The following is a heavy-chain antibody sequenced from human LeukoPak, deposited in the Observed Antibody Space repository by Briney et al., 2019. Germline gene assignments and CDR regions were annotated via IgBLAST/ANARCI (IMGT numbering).Heavy chain of an antibody. D-gene: IGHD3-22*01. CDR3: ARVLRFGSSGYYSLSY. CDR2: INPNSGGT. V-gene: IGHV1-2*02. Sequence: AASVKVSCKASGYTFTGYYMHWVRQAPGQGLEWMGWINPNSGGTNYAQKFQGRVTMTRDTSISTAYMELSRLRSDDTAVYYCARVLRFGSSGYYSLSYWGQGTLVTVSS. J-gene: IGHJ4*02. CDR1: GYTFTGYY.